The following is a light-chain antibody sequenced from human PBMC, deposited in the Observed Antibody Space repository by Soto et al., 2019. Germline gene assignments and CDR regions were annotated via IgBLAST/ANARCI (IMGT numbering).Light chain of an antibody. J-gene: IGKJ1*01. CDR1: QSVSSSY. CDR3: QQYTT. CDR2: GAS. V-gene: IGKV3-20*01. Sequence: EIVLTQSPGTLSLSPGERATLSCRASQSVSSSYLAWYQQKPGQAPRLLIYGASSRATGIPGRLSGSGSGTDFTLTISRLEPEDFAVYYCQQYTTFGQGTKVDIK.